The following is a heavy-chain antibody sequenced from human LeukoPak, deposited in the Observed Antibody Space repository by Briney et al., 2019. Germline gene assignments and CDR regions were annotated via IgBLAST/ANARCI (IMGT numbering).Heavy chain of an antibody. V-gene: IGHV3-23*01. CDR1: GFTFSSYA. J-gene: IGHJ4*02. CDR3: AKDKDIVVVPGAKAFDY. Sequence: GGSLRLSCAASGFTFSSYAMSWVRQAPGKGLEWVSAISGSGGSTYYADSVKGRFTISRDNSKNTLYLQMNSLRAEDTAVYYCAKDKDIVVVPGAKAFDYWGQGTLVTVSS. D-gene: IGHD2-2*01. CDR2: ISGSGGST.